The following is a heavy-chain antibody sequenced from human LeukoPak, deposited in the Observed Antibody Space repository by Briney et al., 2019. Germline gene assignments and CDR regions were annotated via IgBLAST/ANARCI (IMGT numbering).Heavy chain of an antibody. CDR2: INQDGSKE. J-gene: IGHJ4*02. D-gene: IGHD5-12*01. CDR3: VRDGGVSGYDLLDY. Sequence: GGSLRLSCAASGFTFSNYWMTWVRQAPGKGLEWVANINQDGSKEYYMDSVKARFTISRDNAKNSLSLQMNSLRAEDTAVYYCVRDGGVSGYDLLDYWGQGTMVTVSS. CDR1: GFTFSNYW. V-gene: IGHV3-7*01.